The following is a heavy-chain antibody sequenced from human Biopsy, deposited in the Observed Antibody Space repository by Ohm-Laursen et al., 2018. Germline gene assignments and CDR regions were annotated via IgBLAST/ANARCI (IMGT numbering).Heavy chain of an antibody. D-gene: IGHD3-22*01. CDR3: ASVVLGPTNDAFDL. CDR2: IYPGGST. Sequence: GTLSLTCNVSGGDINNYFWSWIRQPAGKGLEWIGRIYPGGSTNYNPSLKRLVTMSVYTSKKQLSLRLRSITAADTAMYFCASVVLGPTNDAFDLWGQGAIVVVSS. CDR1: GGDINNYF. V-gene: IGHV4-4*07. J-gene: IGHJ3*01.